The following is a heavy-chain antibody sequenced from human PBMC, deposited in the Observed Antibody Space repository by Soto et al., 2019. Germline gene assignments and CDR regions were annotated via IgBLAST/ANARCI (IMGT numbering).Heavy chain of an antibody. CDR3: ARGLTPNVVVTARYYCMDV. V-gene: IGHV1-8*01. D-gene: IGHD2-21*02. J-gene: IGHJ6*02. CDR2: MNPNSGNT. Sequence: VASVKVSCKASGYTFTSYDINWVRQATGQGLEWMGWMNPNSGNTGYAQKFQGRVTMTRNTSISTAYMELSSLRSEDTAVYYCARGLTPNVVVTARYYCMDVWGQGTTVTVSS. CDR1: GYTFTSYD.